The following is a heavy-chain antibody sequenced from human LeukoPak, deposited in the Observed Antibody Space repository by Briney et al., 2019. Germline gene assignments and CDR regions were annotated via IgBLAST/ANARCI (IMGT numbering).Heavy chain of an antibody. J-gene: IGHJ4*02. CDR3: ATVYYDSSGYTQYYFDY. Sequence: ASVKVSCKVSGYTLTELSMHWVRQAPGKGLEWVGGFDPEDGETIYAQKFQGRVTMTEDTSTDTAYMELSSLRSEDTAVYYCATVYYDSSGYTQYYFDYWGQGTLVTVSS. D-gene: IGHD3-22*01. CDR1: GYTLTELS. V-gene: IGHV1-24*01. CDR2: FDPEDGET.